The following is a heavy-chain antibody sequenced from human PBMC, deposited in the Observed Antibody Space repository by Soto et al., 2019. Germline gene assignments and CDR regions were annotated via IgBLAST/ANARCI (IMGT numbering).Heavy chain of an antibody. CDR1: GYTFSDYF. V-gene: IGHV1-3*01. J-gene: IGHJ4*02. CDR2: INADNGNT. D-gene: IGHD3-16*01. Sequence: ASVKVSCKAFGYTFSDYFIHWVRQAPGQSLEWMGWINADNGNTKYSQKFRGRVTIIRNTSASTTYMELSSLRSEDTAVYYCARIMYYNYVWGSYGFDFWGRGTLVTVSS. CDR3: ARIMYYNYVWGSYGFDF.